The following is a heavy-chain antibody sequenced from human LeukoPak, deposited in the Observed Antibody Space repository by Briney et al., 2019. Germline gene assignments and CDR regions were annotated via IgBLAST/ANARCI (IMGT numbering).Heavy chain of an antibody. D-gene: IGHD3-22*01. CDR2: INGDGSTT. CDR3: ATGNYYDSRGYYTFGH. CDR1: GFAFNKYW. J-gene: IGHJ4*02. Sequence: GGSLRLSCAASGFAFNKYWMHWVRQAPGKGLVWVSRINGDGSTTSYADSVKGGFTISRDSAKNTLYLQMSSLRAEDTAVYYCATGNYYDSRGYYTFGHWGQGTLVTVSS. V-gene: IGHV3-74*01.